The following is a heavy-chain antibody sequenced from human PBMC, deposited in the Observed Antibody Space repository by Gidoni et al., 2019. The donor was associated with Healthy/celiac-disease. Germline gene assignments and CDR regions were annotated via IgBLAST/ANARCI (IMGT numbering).Heavy chain of an antibody. J-gene: IGHJ4*02. D-gene: IGHD2-2*01. CDR2: ISYDGSNK. CDR1: GFTFSSYG. CDR3: AKDGDVDIVVVPAANYFDY. V-gene: IGHV3-30*18. Sequence: QVKLVESGGGVVQPGRSLRLSCAASGFTFSSYGMHWVRQAPGKGLEWVAVISYDGSNKYYADSVKGRFTISRDNSKTTLYLQMNSLRAEDTAVYYCAKDGDVDIVVVPAANYFDYWGQGTLVTVSS.